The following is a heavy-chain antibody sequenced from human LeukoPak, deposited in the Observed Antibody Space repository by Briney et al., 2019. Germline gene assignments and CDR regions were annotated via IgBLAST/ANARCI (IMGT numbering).Heavy chain of an antibody. J-gene: IGHJ4*02. D-gene: IGHD3-9*01. V-gene: IGHV3-74*01. Sequence: PPGGSLRLSCAASGFTFSSYWMSWVRQAPGKGLVWVSRINSDGSSTNYADSVKGRFTISRDNAKNTLYLQMNSLRAEDTAVYYCASSILAASDYWGQGTLVTVSS. CDR2: INSDGSST. CDR3: ASSILAASDY. CDR1: GFTFSSYW.